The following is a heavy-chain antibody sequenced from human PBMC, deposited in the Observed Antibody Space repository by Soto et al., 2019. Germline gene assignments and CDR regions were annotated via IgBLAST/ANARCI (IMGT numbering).Heavy chain of an antibody. CDR2: IWFDGSNK. CDR3: ARDNSDSGGYYYFDY. Sequence: QVQLVESGGGVVQPGRSLRLSCAASGFSFSTYGMHWVRQAPGKGQECVAVIWFDGSNKQYADSVKGRFTISRDNSKNTLYLQMNSLIVEDTAVYYCARDNSDSGGYYYFDYWGQGTLVTVSS. V-gene: IGHV3-33*01. D-gene: IGHD3-22*01. J-gene: IGHJ4*02. CDR1: GFSFSTYG.